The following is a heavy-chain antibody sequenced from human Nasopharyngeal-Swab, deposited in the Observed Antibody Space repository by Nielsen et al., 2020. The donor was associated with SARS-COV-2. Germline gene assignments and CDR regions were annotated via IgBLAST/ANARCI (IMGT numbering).Heavy chain of an antibody. V-gene: IGHV1-3*01. CDR2: INAGNGNT. CDR1: GYTFTSYA. CDR3: ARAGGILRFLEWLLTTDY. Sequence: ASVKVSCKASGYTFTSYAMHWVRQAPGQRLEWMGWINAGNGNTKYSQKFQGRVTITRDTSASTAYMELSSLRSEDTAVYYCARAGGILRFLEWLLTTDYWGQGTLVTVSS. D-gene: IGHD3-3*01. J-gene: IGHJ4*02.